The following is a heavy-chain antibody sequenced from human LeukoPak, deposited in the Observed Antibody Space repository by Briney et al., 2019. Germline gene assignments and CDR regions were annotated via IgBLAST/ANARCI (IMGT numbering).Heavy chain of an antibody. CDR2: ISSSSSNI. CDR1: EFTFSRYT. V-gene: IGHV3-21*01. Sequence: GGSLRLSCAASEFTFSRYTMNWVRQAPEKGLEWVSSISSSSSNIYYADSVKGRFAISRDNAKTSLYLQMNSLRAEDTAVYYCARDSGTIFGPTSVDFWGQGTLVTVSS. CDR3: ARDSGTIFGPTSVDF. J-gene: IGHJ4*02. D-gene: IGHD3-3*01.